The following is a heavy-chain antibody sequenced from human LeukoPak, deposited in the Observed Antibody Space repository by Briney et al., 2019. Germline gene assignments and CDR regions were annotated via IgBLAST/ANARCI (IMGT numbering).Heavy chain of an antibody. Sequence: GGSLRLSCEVSGFRFSGYWLNWVRQAPGQGLEWVANINPDGGGKYYVDSVKGRFTICRDDAKNSLYLQMNSLRAEDTAVYYCAGGANWGQGTPVTAPS. J-gene: IGHJ4*02. CDR2: INPDGGGK. CDR1: GFRFSGYW. V-gene: IGHV3-7*04. CDR3: AGGAN.